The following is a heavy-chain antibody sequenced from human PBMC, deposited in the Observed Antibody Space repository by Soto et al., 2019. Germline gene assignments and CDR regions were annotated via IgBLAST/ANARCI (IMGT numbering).Heavy chain of an antibody. V-gene: IGHV1-2*02. J-gene: IGHJ6*01. CDR2: INPDSGRT. Sequence: ASVKVSCKASGYTFTGYYLHWVRQAPGQGLEWIGYINPDSGRTRYAQKFQGTVTMTRDTSITTAYLELSSLKYDDSAIFYCALSFSQTNIDVWGQGTTVTVSS. CDR1: GYTFTGYY. CDR3: ALSFSQTNIDV.